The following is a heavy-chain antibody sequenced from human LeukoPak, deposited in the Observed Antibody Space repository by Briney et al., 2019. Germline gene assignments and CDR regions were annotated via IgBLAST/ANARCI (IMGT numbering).Heavy chain of an antibody. CDR1: GGSISSYY. Sequence: SETLSLTCTVSGGSISSYYWSWIRQPPGKGLEWIGYIYYSGSTNYNPSLKSRVTISVDTSKNQFSLKLSSVTAADTAVYYCARTIHNGSGSYLVHYMDVWGKGTTVTISS. J-gene: IGHJ6*03. CDR2: IYYSGST. V-gene: IGHV4-59*01. D-gene: IGHD3-10*01. CDR3: ARTIHNGSGSYLVHYMDV.